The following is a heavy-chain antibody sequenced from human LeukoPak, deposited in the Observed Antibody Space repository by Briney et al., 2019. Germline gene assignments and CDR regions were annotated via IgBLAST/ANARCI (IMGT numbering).Heavy chain of an antibody. V-gene: IGHV3-20*04. CDR2: MCGTAGCT. CDR3: VRVNGYGDFFDY. Sequence: PGGSLTLSCQASGFTFYMYAMSWVRQAPGKGLEWVASMCGTAGCTFYPDSVKGRFTISRDNAKNSLYLQMNSLRAEDMALYYCVRVNGYGDFFDYWGQGTLVTVSS. D-gene: IGHD4-17*01. CDR1: GFTFYMYA. J-gene: IGHJ4*02.